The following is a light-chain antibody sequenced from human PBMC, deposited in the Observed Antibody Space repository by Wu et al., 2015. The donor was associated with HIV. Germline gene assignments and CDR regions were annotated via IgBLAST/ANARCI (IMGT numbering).Light chain of an antibody. CDR2: GTS. CDR3: QQYGASPWT. J-gene: IGKJ1*01. CDR1: QSVSSNY. Sequence: EIGLTQSPGTLSLSPGERATLSCRASQSVSSNYLAWYQKKPGQAPRLLIYGTSSRVTGIPDRFSGRGSGTDFTLTISRLEPEDFAVYFCQQYGASPWTFGQGTKVEIK. V-gene: IGKV3-20*01.